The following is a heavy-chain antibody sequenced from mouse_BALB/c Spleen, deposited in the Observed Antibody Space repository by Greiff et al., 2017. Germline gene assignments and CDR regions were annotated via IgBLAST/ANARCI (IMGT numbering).Heavy chain of an antibody. CDR1: GFTFTDYY. J-gene: IGHJ3*01. V-gene: IGHV7-3*02. CDR3: ARDGGDGGFAY. Sequence: DVMLVESGGGLVQPGGSLRLSCATSGFTFTDYYMSWVRQPPGKALEWLGFIRNKANGYTTEYSASVKGRFTISRDNSQSILYLQMKTLRAEDSATYYCARDGGDGGFAYWGQGTLVTVSA. D-gene: IGHD3-3*01. CDR2: IRNKANGYTT.